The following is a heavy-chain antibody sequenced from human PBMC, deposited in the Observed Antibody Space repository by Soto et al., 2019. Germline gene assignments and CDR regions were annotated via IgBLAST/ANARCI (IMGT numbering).Heavy chain of an antibody. CDR3: DALAPSSTSYYFDY. CDR2: INHSGST. CDR1: GGSFSGYY. V-gene: IGHV4-34*01. J-gene: IGHJ4*02. Sequence: QVQLQQWGAGLLKPSETLSLTCAVYGGSFSGYYWSWIRQPPGKGLEWIGEINHSGSTNYNPSLKSRVTISVDTSKNQFSLKLSSVTAADTAVYYCDALAPSSTSYYFDYWGQGTLVTVSS. D-gene: IGHD6-6*01.